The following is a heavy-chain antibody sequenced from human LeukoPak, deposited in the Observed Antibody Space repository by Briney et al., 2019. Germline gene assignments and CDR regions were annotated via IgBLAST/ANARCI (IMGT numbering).Heavy chain of an antibody. Sequence: PGGSLRLSCAASGFTFRSCAIHWVRQAPGKGLEWVAVISYDGSNKYYADSVKGRFTISRDNAKNSLYLQMNSLRAEDTAVYYCARVPYGSGRQIDYWGQGTLVTVSS. CDR2: ISYDGSNK. CDR1: GFTFRSCA. J-gene: IGHJ4*02. V-gene: IGHV3-30*04. CDR3: ARVPYGSGRQIDY. D-gene: IGHD3-10*01.